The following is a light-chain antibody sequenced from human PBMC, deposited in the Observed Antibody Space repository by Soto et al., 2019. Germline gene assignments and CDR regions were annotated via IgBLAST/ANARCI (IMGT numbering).Light chain of an antibody. J-gene: IGKJ2*01. CDR1: QSINIY. CDR2: AAS. Sequence: DIQMTQSPSSLSASAGDRVTITCRASQSINIYLNWYQKKPGKAPKVLIYAASSLQSGVPSRFSGSGSGTDFTLTIISLQAEDSATYDCQHSSQYPSTFGQGTKLEIK. CDR3: QHSSQYPST. V-gene: IGKV1-39*01.